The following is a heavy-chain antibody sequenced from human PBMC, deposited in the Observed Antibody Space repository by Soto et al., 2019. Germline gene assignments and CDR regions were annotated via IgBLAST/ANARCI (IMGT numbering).Heavy chain of an antibody. D-gene: IGHD6-19*01. V-gene: IGHV3-7*02. CDR3: AGGTGWTIVD. Sequence: EVQLVESGGGLVQPGGSLRLSCAASGFTFSTYWVNWVRQAPGKGLEWVANIKHDGTEKHYLDSVKDRFTIARDNGQGSLHLQLNSLRADDPAVYYCAGGTGWTIVDWGQGTLVTVSS. CDR2: IKHDGTEK. CDR1: GFTFSTYW. J-gene: IGHJ4*02.